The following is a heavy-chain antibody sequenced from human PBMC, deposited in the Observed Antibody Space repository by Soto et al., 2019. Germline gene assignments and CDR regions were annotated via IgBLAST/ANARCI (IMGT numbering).Heavy chain of an antibody. V-gene: IGHV3-23*01. CDR3: AKDLQMIVVVPAALDY. CDR2: ISGSGGST. D-gene: IGHD2-2*01. J-gene: IGHJ4*02. CDR1: GFTFSSYA. Sequence: EVQLLESGGGLVQPGGSLRLSCAASGFTFSSYAMSWVRQAPGKGLAWVSAISGSGGSTYYADSVKGRFTISRDNSKNTLYLQMNSLRAEDTAVYYCAKDLQMIVVVPAALDYWGQGTLVTVSS.